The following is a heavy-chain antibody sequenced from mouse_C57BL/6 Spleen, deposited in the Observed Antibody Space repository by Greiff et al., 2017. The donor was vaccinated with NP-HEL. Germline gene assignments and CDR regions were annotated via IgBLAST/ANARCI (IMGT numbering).Heavy chain of an antibody. CDR1: GFSLTSYG. D-gene: IGHD2-4*01. J-gene: IGHJ3*01. V-gene: IGHV2-5*01. CDR3: AKYYDYGDGGFAY. Sequence: VQRVESGPGLVQPSQSLSITCTVSGFSLTSYGVHWVRQSPGKGLEWLGVIWRGGSTDYNAAFMSRLSITKDNSKSQVFFKMNSLQADDTAIYYCAKYYDYGDGGFAYWGQGTLVTVSA. CDR2: IWRGGST.